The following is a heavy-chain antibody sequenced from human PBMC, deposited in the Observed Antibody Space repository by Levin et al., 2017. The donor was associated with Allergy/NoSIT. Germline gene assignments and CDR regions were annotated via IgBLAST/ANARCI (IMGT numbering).Heavy chain of an antibody. D-gene: IGHD4-17*01. CDR3: ARGRGDYDPFDY. J-gene: IGHJ4*02. Sequence: SQTLSLTCTVSGGSISSGSYHWNWIRQHPGKGLEWIGYIFDSGSPYYNPSLKSRFTISADLSKNQLSLKLSSVTAADTAVYYCARGRGDYDPFDYWGQGTLVTVSS. CDR1: GGSISSGSYH. V-gene: IGHV4-31*03. CDR2: IFDSGSP.